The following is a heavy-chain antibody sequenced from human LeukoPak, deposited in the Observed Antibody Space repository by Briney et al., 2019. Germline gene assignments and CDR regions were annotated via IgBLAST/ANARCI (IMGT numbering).Heavy chain of an antibody. Sequence: ASVKVSCKASGYTFTSYGISWVRQAPGQGLEWMGWISAYNGNTNYAQKLQGRVTMTTDTSTSTAYMELRSLRSGDTAVYYCARSSSGWQPFDYWGQGTLVTVSS. CDR2: ISAYNGNT. J-gene: IGHJ4*02. V-gene: IGHV1-18*01. CDR3: ARSSSGWQPFDY. CDR1: GYTFTSYG. D-gene: IGHD6-19*01.